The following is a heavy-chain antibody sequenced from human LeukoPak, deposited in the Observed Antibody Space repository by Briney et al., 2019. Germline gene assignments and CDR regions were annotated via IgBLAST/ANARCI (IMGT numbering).Heavy chain of an antibody. CDR1: GGSISGYH. D-gene: IGHD3-22*01. Sequence: PSETLSPTCTVSGGSISGYHWSWIRQSPGKGLEWIGYINYSGNTRYKPSLRSRVTISVDTTKNQFSLNVNSVTAAETAVYYCARTSDYDTIGYSLDYWGQGVLATVSS. CDR2: INYSGNT. J-gene: IGHJ4*02. CDR3: ARTSDYDTIGYSLDY. V-gene: IGHV4-59*01.